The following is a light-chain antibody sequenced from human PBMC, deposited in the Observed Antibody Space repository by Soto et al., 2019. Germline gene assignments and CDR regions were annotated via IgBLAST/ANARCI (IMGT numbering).Light chain of an antibody. J-gene: IGKJ3*01. CDR1: QDITNY. V-gene: IGKV1-33*01. Sequence: DIKMTQSPSSLSASVGDRVTITCQARQDITNYLNWYQQKPGKATKLLIYHASNVETGVPSRFSVSGSFTDFTSTIASLQPDDIATYLCQADYNVPPTFGRGTKVDSK. CDR2: HAS. CDR3: QADYNVPPT.